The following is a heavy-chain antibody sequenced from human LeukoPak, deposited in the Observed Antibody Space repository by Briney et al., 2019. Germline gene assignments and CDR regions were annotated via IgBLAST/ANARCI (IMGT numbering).Heavy chain of an antibody. Sequence: PGGSLRLSCAASGFTFTFHSMNWVRQAPGKGLEWVSYITSSSSTIYYADSVKGRFTISRDNAKSSLYLQLNSLRAEDTAVYYCAGDIQNTLYAMDVWGQGTTVTVSS. D-gene: IGHD2-2*02. CDR2: ITSSSSTI. CDR3: AGDIQNTLYAMDV. V-gene: IGHV3-48*04. CDR1: GFTFTFHS. J-gene: IGHJ6*02.